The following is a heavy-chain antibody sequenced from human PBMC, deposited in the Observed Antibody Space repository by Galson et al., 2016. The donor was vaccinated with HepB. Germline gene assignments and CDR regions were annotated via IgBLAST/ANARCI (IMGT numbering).Heavy chain of an antibody. CDR1: GSTLSSYG. J-gene: IGHJ3*02. CDR2: ISYDGTNK. CDR3: AERGGSESVGI. D-gene: IGHD1-26*01. V-gene: IGHV3-30*18. Sequence: SLRLSCAASGSTLSSYGIHWVRQAPGKGLEWVAVISYDGTNKYYADSVKGRFTISRDNSKNTVYLQMNSLRAEDTAVYYCAERGGSESVGIWGQGTMVTVSS.